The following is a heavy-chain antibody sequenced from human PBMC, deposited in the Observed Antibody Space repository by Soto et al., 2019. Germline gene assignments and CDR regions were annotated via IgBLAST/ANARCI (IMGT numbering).Heavy chain of an antibody. J-gene: IGHJ6*03. Sequence: SETLSLTCAVYGGSFSGYYWSWIRQPPGKGLEWIGEINHSGSTNYNPSLKSRVTISVDTSKNQFSLKLSSVTAADTAVYYCARASLYHDILTGYDYYYYYYMDVWGKGTTATVSS. CDR2: INHSGST. CDR1: GGSFSGYY. D-gene: IGHD3-9*01. CDR3: ARASLYHDILTGYDYYYYYYMDV. V-gene: IGHV4-34*01.